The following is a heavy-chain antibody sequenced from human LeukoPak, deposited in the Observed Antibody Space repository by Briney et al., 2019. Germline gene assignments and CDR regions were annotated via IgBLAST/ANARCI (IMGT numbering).Heavy chain of an antibody. Sequence: PGGSLRLSCAASGFTFSNFAMTWVRQAPGKGLEWVSGVSGSGGTTYYADSVRGRFTISRENSKNILYLQMNSLRAEDTALYFCAKLAVYDILTGYYKNWFDPWGQGTLVSVSS. D-gene: IGHD3-9*01. CDR2: VSGSGGTT. CDR1: GFTFSNFA. CDR3: AKLAVYDILTGYYKNWFDP. V-gene: IGHV3-23*01. J-gene: IGHJ5*02.